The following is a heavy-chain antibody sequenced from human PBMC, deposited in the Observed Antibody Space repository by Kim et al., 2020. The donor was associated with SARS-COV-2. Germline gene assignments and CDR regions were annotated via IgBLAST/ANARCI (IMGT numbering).Heavy chain of an antibody. V-gene: IGHV1-3*01. J-gene: IGHJ1*01. D-gene: IGHD6-19*01. CDR1: GYTFTDYH. CDR3: VRVAVTGTGYFQH. Sequence: ASVKVSCKASGYTFTDYHLHWLRQAPGQRLEWMGCINGGSGDTKYSQRFQGRVMFTRDTSASTVYMNLSSLRSEDTGIFYWVRVAVTGTGYFQHWGQGTLVPVSS. CDR2: INGGSGDT.